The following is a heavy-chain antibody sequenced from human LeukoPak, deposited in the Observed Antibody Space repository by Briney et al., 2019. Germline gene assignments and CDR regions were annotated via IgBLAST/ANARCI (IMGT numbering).Heavy chain of an antibody. J-gene: IGHJ4*02. CDR2: INPNSGGT. Sequence: ASVKVSCKASGYTFTGYYMHWVRQAPGQGLEWMGWINPNSGGTNYGQKFQGRVTMTRDTSISTAYMELTRLRSDDTAVYYCAIYDFWSGYSDFDYWGQGTLVTVSS. CDR1: GYTFTGYY. V-gene: IGHV1-2*02. D-gene: IGHD3-3*01. CDR3: AIYDFWSGYSDFDY.